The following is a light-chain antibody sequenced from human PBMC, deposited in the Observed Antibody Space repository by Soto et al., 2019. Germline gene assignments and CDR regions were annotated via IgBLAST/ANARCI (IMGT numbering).Light chain of an antibody. J-gene: IGKJ1*01. Sequence: EIVLIQSPATLALSPGERATLSRRASQSINSYLAWYQQKPGQAPRLLIYGASNRATGIPARFSGSGSGTDFTLTISSLEPEDFAVYYCQQRSNWPRTFGQGTKV. CDR1: QSINSY. CDR2: GAS. CDR3: QQRSNWPRT. V-gene: IGKV3-11*01.